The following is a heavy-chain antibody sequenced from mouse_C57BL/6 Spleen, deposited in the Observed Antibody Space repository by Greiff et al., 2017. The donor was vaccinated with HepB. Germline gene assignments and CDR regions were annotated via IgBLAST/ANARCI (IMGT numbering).Heavy chain of an antibody. V-gene: IGHV2-6-1*01. CDR1: GFSLTSYG. CDR2: IWSDGST. J-gene: IGHJ4*01. D-gene: IGHD1-1*01. CDR3: ARQTTVVATEGYYAMDY. Sequence: VHLVESGPGLVAPSQSLSITCTVSGFSLTSYGVHWVRQPPGKGLEWLVVIWSDGSTTYTSALKSRLSISKDNSKSQVFLKMNSLQTDDTAMYYCARQTTVVATEGYYAMDYWGQGTSVTVSS.